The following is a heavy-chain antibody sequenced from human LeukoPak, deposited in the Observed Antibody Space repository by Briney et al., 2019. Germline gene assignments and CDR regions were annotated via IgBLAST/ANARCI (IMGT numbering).Heavy chain of an antibody. CDR2: ISYDGSNK. CDR1: GFTFSSYA. D-gene: IGHD1-26*01. CDR3: ARAAIVGAAGCYYGMDV. V-gene: IGHV3-30-3*01. Sequence: GGSLRLSCAASGFTFSSYAMHWVRQAPGKGLEWVAVISYDGSNKYYADSVKGRFTISRENSKNTLYLQMNSLRAEDTAVYYCARAAIVGAAGCYYGMDVWGQGPTVTVSS. J-gene: IGHJ6*02.